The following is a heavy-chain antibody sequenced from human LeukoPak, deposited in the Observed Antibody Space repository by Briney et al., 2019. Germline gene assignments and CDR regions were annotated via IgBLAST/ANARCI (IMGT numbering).Heavy chain of an antibody. D-gene: IGHD3-10*02. CDR1: GFTFSSYE. Sequence: GGSLRLSCAASGFTFSSYEMNLVRQAPGKGLEGVSYISSSGSTIYYADSVKGRFTISRDNAKNPLYLQMNSLRAEDTAVYYCAELGITMIGGVWGKGTTVTISS. CDR2: ISSSGSTI. V-gene: IGHV3-48*03. CDR3: AELGITMIGGV. J-gene: IGHJ6*04.